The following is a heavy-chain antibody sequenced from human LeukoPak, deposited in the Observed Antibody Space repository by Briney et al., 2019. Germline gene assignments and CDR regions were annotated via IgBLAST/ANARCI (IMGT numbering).Heavy chain of an antibody. CDR2: IRYDGSNK. J-gene: IGHJ6*03. Sequence: GGSLRLSCAASGFTFSSYSMNWVRQAPGKGLEWVAFIRYDGSNKYYADSVKGRFTISRDNSKNTLYLQMNSLRAEDTAVYYCAKDGGSSSDYYYYYMDVWGKGTTVTVYS. CDR3: AKDGGSSSDYYYYYMDV. CDR1: GFTFSSYS. V-gene: IGHV3-30*02. D-gene: IGHD6-6*01.